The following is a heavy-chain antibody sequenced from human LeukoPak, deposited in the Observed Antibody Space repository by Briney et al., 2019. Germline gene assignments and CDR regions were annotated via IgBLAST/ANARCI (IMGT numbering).Heavy chain of an antibody. V-gene: IGHV3-23*01. J-gene: IGHJ4*02. CDR3: AREGYSYGPFDY. CDR1: GFTFSSYA. D-gene: IGHD5-18*01. Sequence: GSLRLSCAASGFTFSSYAMSWVRPAPGKGLEWVSAISGSGGSTYYADSVKGRFTISRDNSKNTLYLQMNSLRAEDTAVYYCAREGYSYGPFDYWGQGTLVTVSS. CDR2: ISGSGGST.